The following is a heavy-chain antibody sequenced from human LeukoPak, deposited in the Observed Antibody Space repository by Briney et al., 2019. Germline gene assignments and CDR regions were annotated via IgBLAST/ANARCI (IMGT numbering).Heavy chain of an antibody. D-gene: IGHD1-26*01. J-gene: IGHJ4*02. CDR2: IVPVHGGNT. CDR3: ARRSDSGSDDGEDYF. CDR1: GYSISRGFY. Sequence: SETLSLTCTVSGYSISRGFYWAWIRQPPGKGLEWIGNIVPVHGGNTKYSSSLKSRVTTSVDTSKNQFSLKLTSVTAADTAVYFCARRSDSGSDDGEDYFWGQGTLVTVSS. V-gene: IGHV4-38-2*02.